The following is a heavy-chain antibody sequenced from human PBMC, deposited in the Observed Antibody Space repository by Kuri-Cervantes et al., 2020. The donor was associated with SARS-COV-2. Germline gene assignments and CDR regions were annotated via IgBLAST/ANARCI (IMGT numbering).Heavy chain of an antibody. V-gene: IGHV3-48*01. CDR1: GFTFSSYS. J-gene: IGHJ4*02. Sequence: GESLKISCAASGFTFSSYSMNWVRQAPGKGLEWVSYISSSSSTIYYADSVKGRFTISRDNFKNTVYLQMNSLRAEDTAVYYCYAIAVAGTVDYWGQGTLVTVSS. CDR2: ISSSSSTI. CDR3: YAIAVAGTVDY. D-gene: IGHD6-19*01.